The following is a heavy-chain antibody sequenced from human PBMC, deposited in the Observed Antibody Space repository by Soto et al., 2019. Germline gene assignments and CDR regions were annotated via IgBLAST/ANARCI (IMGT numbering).Heavy chain of an antibody. J-gene: IGHJ6*03. Sequence: ASVKVSCKASGYTFTSYGISWVRQAPEQGLEWMGWISAYNGNTNYAQKLQGRVTMTTDTSTSTAYMELRSLRSDDTAVYYCATSRGSSWYYYYYYMDVWGKGTTVTVSS. CDR1: GYTFTSYG. CDR2: ISAYNGNT. V-gene: IGHV1-18*01. CDR3: ATSRGSSWYYYYYYMDV. D-gene: IGHD6-13*01.